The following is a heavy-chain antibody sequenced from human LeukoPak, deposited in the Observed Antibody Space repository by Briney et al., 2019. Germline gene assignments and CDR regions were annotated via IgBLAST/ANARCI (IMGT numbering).Heavy chain of an antibody. CDR2: IYHSGST. CDR3: ARQGAYSGYQAFDY. J-gene: IGHJ4*02. D-gene: IGHD5-12*01. V-gene: IGHV4-38-2*02. CDR1: GYSISCGYY. Sequence: SETLSLTCTVSGYSISCGYYWGWIRQPPGKGLEWIGSIYHSGSTYYNPSLKSRVTISVDTSKNQFSLKLSSVTAADTAVYYCARQGAYSGYQAFDYWGQGTLVSVSS.